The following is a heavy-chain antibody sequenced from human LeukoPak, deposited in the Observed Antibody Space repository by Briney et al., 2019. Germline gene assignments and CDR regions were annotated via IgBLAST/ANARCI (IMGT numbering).Heavy chain of an antibody. CDR1: GFTFDDYA. CDR2: ISGDGGST. D-gene: IGHD2-8*01. CDR3: AKDWCTNGVCYNRYFDY. J-gene: IGHJ4*02. V-gene: IGHV3-43*02. Sequence: GGSLRLSCAASGFTFDDYAMHWVRQAPGKGLEWVSLISGDGGSTYYADSVKGRFTISRDNSKNSLYLQMNSLRTEDTASYYCAKDWCTNGVCYNRYFDYWGQGTLVTVSS.